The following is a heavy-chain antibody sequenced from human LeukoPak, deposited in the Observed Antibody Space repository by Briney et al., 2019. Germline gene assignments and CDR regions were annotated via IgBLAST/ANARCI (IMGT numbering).Heavy chain of an antibody. CDR1: GGSISSYY. CDR3: ARGPYCSSTSCPGDWFDP. Sequence: SETLSLTCTVSGGSISSYYWSWIRQPPGKGLERIGYIYYSGSTNYNPSLKSRVTISVDTSKNQFSLKLSSVTAADTAVYYCARGPYCSSTSCPGDWFDPWGQGTLVTVSS. D-gene: IGHD2-2*01. J-gene: IGHJ5*02. CDR2: IYYSGST. V-gene: IGHV4-59*01.